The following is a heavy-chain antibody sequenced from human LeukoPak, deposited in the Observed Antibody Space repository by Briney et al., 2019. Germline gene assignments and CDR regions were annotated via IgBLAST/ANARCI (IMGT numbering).Heavy chain of an antibody. J-gene: IGHJ4*02. CDR1: GYTFTSYD. V-gene: IGHV1-8*03. CDR3: ARTSHYVDIAATIPYGIYYFDY. CDR2: MNPNSGNT. D-gene: IGHD5-12*01. Sequence: RWASVKVSCKASGYTFTSYDINRVRQATGPGLEGLGWMNPNSGNTGYAQKFQGRVTITRNTSISTAYMELSSLRSEDTAVYYCARTSHYVDIAATIPYGIYYFDYWGQGTQVTVSS.